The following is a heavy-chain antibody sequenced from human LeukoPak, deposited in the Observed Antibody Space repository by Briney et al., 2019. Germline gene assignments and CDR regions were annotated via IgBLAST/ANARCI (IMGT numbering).Heavy chain of an antibody. CDR1: GDSVSSNSAA. V-gene: IGHV6-1*01. CDR3: ARGAGVSGWYHYYYYMDV. CDR2: TYYRSKWYN. J-gene: IGHJ6*03. D-gene: IGHD6-19*01. Sequence: SQTLSLTCAISGDSVSSNSAAWNWIRQSPSRGPEWLGRTYYRSKWYNDYAVSVKSRITINPDTSKNQFSLQLNSVTPEDTAVYYCARGAGVSGWYHYYYYMDVWGKGTTVTVSS.